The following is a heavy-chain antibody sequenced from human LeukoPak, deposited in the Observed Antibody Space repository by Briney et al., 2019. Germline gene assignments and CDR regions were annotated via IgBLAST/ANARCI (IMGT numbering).Heavy chain of an antibody. CDR2: IYYSGST. D-gene: IGHD3-10*01. CDR3: ARKTYYYAFDI. V-gene: IGHV4-59*08. J-gene: IGHJ3*02. CDR1: GGSISSYY. Sequence: PSETLSLTCTVSGGSISSYYWSWIRQPRGKGLEWIGYIYYSGSTNYNPSLKSRVTISVDTSKSQFSLKLSSVTAADTAVYYCARKTYYYAFDIWGQGTMVTVSS.